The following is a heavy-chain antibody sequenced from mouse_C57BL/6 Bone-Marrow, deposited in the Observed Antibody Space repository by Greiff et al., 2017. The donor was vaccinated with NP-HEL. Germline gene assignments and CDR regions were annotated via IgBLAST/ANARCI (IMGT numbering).Heavy chain of an antibody. CDR1: GYTFTDYY. CDR3: ERREGSSDWYVDG. CDR2: INPYNGGT. J-gene: IGHJ1*03. D-gene: IGHD1-1*01. Sequence: EVKLQESGPVLVKPGASVKMSCKASGYTFTDYYMNWVKQSHGKSLEWIGVINPYNGGTSYNQKFKGKATLTVDKSSSTAYMELNSLTSEDAADYDCERREGSSDWYVDGGGTGTTVTVA. V-gene: IGHV1-19*01.